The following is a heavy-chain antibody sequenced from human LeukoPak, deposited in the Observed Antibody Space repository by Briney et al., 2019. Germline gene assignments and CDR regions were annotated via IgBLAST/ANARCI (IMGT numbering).Heavy chain of an antibody. J-gene: IGHJ4*02. Sequence: GGSLRLSCAASGFTFSKFWMSWVRQAPGKGLEWVANIKEDGSTKHYVDSVRGRFTISRDNAKNSLSLQMNYLRVEDTAVYYCATSDDSAATYWGQGTLVTVSS. CDR1: GFTFSKFW. D-gene: IGHD6-25*01. CDR2: IKEDGSTK. V-gene: IGHV3-7*01. CDR3: ATSDDSAATY.